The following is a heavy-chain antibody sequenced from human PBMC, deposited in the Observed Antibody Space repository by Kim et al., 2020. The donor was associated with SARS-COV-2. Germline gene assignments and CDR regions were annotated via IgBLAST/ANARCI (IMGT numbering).Heavy chain of an antibody. CDR3: ARKDCSGGSCAFDP. V-gene: IGHV3-74*01. D-gene: IGHD2-15*01. J-gene: IGHJ5*02. Sequence: ADSVKGRFTMSRDNAKNTLYLQMNSLRAEDTALYYCARKDCSGGSCAFDPWGQGTLVTVSS.